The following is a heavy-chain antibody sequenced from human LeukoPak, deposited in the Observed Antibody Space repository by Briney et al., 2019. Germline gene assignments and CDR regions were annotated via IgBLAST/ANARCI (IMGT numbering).Heavy chain of an antibody. D-gene: IGHD3-22*01. Sequence: SETLSLTCTVSGVSIRGSSYYWGWIRQPPGKGLEWIGSIYYSGSIYYSTSLKSRVSISIDTSKSQFSLKVSSVTAADSSVYYCVRHEVVGYNYYALEIWGQGTTVTVAS. CDR1: GVSIRGSSYY. CDR3: VRHEVVGYNYYALEI. CDR2: IYYSGSI. V-gene: IGHV4-39*01. J-gene: IGHJ6*02.